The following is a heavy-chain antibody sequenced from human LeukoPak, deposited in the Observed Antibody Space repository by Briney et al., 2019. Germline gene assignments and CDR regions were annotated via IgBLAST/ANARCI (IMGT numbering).Heavy chain of an antibody. V-gene: IGHV3-21*01. D-gene: IGHD3-3*01. CDR2: ISRGSDNV. Sequence: GGSLRLSCAASGFPFSSYSMHWVRQAPRKGLEWVSSISRGSDNVFYAESVKGRFTISRDNAKNSLYLQINSLRAEDTAVYFCARVMVPSDFWSVTDYWGQGTLVTVSS. J-gene: IGHJ4*02. CDR1: GFPFSSYS. CDR3: ARVMVPSDFWSVTDY.